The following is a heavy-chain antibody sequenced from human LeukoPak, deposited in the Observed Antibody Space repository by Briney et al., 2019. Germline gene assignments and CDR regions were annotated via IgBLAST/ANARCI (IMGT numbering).Heavy chain of an antibody. CDR1: GGSISSHY. J-gene: IGHJ4*02. CDR2: IDYSGST. Sequence: SETLSLTCTVSGGSISSHYWSWVRQPPGKGLEWLGYIDYSGSTNYNPSLKSRVTISVYTSKNQFSLKLSSVTAAATAVYYCARVCKGGSGGSCKDYWGQGTLVTVSS. CDR3: ARVCKGGSGGSCKDY. V-gene: IGHV4-59*11. D-gene: IGHD2-15*01.